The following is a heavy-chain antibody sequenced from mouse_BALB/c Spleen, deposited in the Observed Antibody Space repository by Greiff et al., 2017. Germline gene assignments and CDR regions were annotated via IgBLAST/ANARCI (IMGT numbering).Heavy chain of an antibody. V-gene: IGHV5-4*02. J-gene: IGHJ4*01. D-gene: IGHD2-3*01. Sequence: EVNVVESGGGLVKPGGSLKLSCAASGFTFSDYYMYWVRQTPEKRLEWVATISDGGSYTYYPDSVKGRFTISRDNAKNNLYLQMSSLKSEDTAMYYCARDDGGDYWGQGTSVTVSS. CDR2: ISDGGSYT. CDR3: ARDDGGDY. CDR1: GFTFSDYY.